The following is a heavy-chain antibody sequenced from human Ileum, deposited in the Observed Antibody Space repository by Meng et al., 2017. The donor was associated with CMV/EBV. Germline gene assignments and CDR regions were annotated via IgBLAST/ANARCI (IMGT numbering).Heavy chain of an antibody. CDR1: EFTFSSYW. D-gene: IGHD3-22*01. CDR3: ARASHITMIAPWAFHI. CDR2: INEDGSIT. J-gene: IGHJ3*02. Sequence: GESLKISCAASEFTFSSYWMHWVRQGPGKGLVWVSHINEDGSITNYANSVKGRFTISRDNTKNTLYLQMNSLRAEDTALYYCARASHITMIAPWAFHIWGQGKKVTGSS. V-gene: IGHV3-74*01.